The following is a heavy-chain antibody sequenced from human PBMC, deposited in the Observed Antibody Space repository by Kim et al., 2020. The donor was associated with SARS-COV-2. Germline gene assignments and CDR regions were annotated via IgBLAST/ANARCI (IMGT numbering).Heavy chain of an antibody. CDR1: GYTFTSYA. Sequence: ASVKVSCKASGYTFTSYAMHWVRQAPGQRLEWMGWINAGNGNTKYSQKFQGRVTITRDTSASTAYMELSSLRSEDTAVYYCARDPSAVATIKGFDYWGQGTLVTVSS. CDR3: ARDPSAVATIKGFDY. CDR2: INAGNGNT. D-gene: IGHD5-12*01. J-gene: IGHJ4*02. V-gene: IGHV1-3*01.